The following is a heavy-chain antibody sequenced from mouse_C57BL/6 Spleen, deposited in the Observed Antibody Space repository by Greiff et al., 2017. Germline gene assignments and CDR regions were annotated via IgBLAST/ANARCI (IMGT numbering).Heavy chain of an antibody. V-gene: IGHV3-6*01. J-gene: IGHJ2*01. CDR1: GYSITSGYY. CDR3: ASNYYGSPFDY. Sequence: EVKLEESGPGLVKPSQSLSLPCSVTGYSITSGYYWNWIRQFPGNKLEWMGYISYDGSNNYNPSLKNRISITRDTSKNQFFLKLNSVTTEDTATYYCASNYYGSPFDYWGQGTTLTVSS. D-gene: IGHD1-1*01. CDR2: ISYDGSN.